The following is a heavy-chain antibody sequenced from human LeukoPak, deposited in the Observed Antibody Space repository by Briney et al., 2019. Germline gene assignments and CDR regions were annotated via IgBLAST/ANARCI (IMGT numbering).Heavy chain of an antibody. CDR3: AKERWGSSGHFDL. CDR1: GFTLSSYW. Sequence: GGSLRLSCTASGFTLSSYWMSWVRQAPGKGLEWVANIKEDGSEKYYVDSVKGRFTISRDNPKNSLSLQMNSLRVEDTAVFYCAKERWGSSGHFDLWGQGTQVTVSS. J-gene: IGHJ4*02. V-gene: IGHV3-7*01. CDR2: IKEDGSEK. D-gene: IGHD6-19*01.